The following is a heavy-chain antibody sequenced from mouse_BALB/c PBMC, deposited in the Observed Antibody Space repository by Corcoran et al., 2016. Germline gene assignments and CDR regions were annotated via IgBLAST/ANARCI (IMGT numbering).Heavy chain of an antibody. V-gene: IGHV1S34*01. CDR1: GYSFTGYY. J-gene: IGHJ1*01. CDR2: ISCYNGAT. Sequence: LVKTGASVKIACKASGYSFTGYYMHWVKQSHGKSLEWIGYISCYNGATSYNQKFKGKATFTVDTSSSTAYMQFNSLTSEDSAVYYCARYGNPHWYFDVWGAGTTVTVSS. D-gene: IGHD2-1*01. CDR3: ARYGNPHWYFDV.